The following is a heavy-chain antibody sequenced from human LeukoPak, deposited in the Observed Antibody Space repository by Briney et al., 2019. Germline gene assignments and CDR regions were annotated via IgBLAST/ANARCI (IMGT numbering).Heavy chain of an antibody. D-gene: IGHD6-6*01. CDR2: INSDGSEG. Sequence: GGSLRLSCAVSGFTFSGYWMSWSRQAPGKGLEWVASINSDGSEGYYADVVKGRFTISRDNAKNSLYLQINSLRAEDTAVYYCARSSYSSSSSVWGQGTKVTVSS. CDR1: GFTFSGYW. V-gene: IGHV3-7*03. J-gene: IGHJ3*01. CDR3: ARSSYSSSSSV.